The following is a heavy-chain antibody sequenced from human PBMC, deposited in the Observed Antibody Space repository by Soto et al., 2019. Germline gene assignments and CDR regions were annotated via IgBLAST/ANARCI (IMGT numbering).Heavy chain of an antibody. CDR2: SSSGGST. CDR3: ASLYSSGYYYYGMDV. D-gene: IGHD6-19*01. CDR1: GFTVSSNY. Sequence: HPGGSLRLSCAASGFTVSSNYMSWVRQAPGKGLEWVSVSSSGGSTYYADSVKGRFTISRDNAKNTLYMQMNNLRAEDTAVYYCASLYSSGYYYYGMDVWGQGTTVTVSS. J-gene: IGHJ6*02. V-gene: IGHV3-66*01.